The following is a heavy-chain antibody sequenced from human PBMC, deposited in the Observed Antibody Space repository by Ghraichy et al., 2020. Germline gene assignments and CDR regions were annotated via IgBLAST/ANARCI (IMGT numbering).Heavy chain of an antibody. CDR2: IKHDGSEK. CDR3: ATDRTIPSSTYYFDY. V-gene: IGHV3-7*03. D-gene: IGHD2-2*02. CDR1: GFTFSIYW. J-gene: IGHJ4*02. Sequence: GGSLRLSCAAFGFTFSIYWMSWVRQAPGKGLEWVANIKHDGSEKYYVDSVKGRFTISRDNAKRSLYLQMNSLRAEDTAVYYCATDRTIPSSTYYFDYWGQGTLVTVSS.